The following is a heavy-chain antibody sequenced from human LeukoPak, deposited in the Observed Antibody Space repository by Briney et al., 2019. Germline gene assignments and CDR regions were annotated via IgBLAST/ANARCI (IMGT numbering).Heavy chain of an antibody. CDR1: GGSFSGYY. V-gene: IGHV4-34*01. D-gene: IGHD7-27*01. CDR2: INHSGST. J-gene: IGHJ6*02. Sequence: SETLSLTCAVYGGSFSGYYWSWIRQPPGKGLEWIGEINHSGSTNSNPSLKSRVTISVDTSKNQFSLKLSSVTAADTAVYYCARLPTESQRHLNWGSRRYYYYGMDVWGQGTTVTVSS. CDR3: ARLPTESQRHLNWGSRRYYYYGMDV.